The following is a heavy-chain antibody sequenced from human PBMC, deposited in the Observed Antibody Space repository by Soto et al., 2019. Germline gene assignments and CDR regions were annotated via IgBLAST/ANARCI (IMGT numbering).Heavy chain of an antibody. V-gene: IGHV4-61*08. Sequence: SETLSLTCTVSGGSISSGDYYWSWIRQPPGKGLEWIGYIYYSGSTNYNPSLKSRVTISVDTSKNQFSLKLSSVTAADTAVYYCARDKGPLYYDSSGYYFLDYWGQGTLVTVSS. J-gene: IGHJ4*02. CDR3: ARDKGPLYYDSSGYYFLDY. CDR2: IYYSGST. D-gene: IGHD3-22*01. CDR1: GGSISSGDYY.